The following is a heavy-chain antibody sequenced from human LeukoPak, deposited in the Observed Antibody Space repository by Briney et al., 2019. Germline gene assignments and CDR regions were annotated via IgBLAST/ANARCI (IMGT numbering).Heavy chain of an antibody. CDR3: AVASTPPHSSSWYSFDY. J-gene: IGHJ4*02. CDR2: IYYSGST. D-gene: IGHD6-13*01. Sequence: SETLSLTCTVSGGSISSGDYYWSWIRQPPGKGLEWIGYIYYSGSTYYNPSLKSRVTISVDTSKNQFSLKLSSVTAADTAVYYCAVASTPPHSSSWYSFDYWGQGTLVTVSS. V-gene: IGHV4-30-4*01. CDR1: GGSISSGDYY.